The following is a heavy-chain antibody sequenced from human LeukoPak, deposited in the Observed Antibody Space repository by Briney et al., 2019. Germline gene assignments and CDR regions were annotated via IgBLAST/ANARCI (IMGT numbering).Heavy chain of an antibody. Sequence: PWGSLRLSCAASGFTFSSYAMHWVRQAPGEGLEWLAVISYDGSNKYYADSVKGRFTISRDNSKNTLYLQMNGLRAEDTAVYYCAKGYYAGTPNMGYFDYWGQGTLVTVSS. J-gene: IGHJ4*02. CDR1: GFTFSSYA. D-gene: IGHD4-23*01. CDR2: ISYDGSNK. V-gene: IGHV3-30-3*01. CDR3: AKGYYAGTPNMGYFDY.